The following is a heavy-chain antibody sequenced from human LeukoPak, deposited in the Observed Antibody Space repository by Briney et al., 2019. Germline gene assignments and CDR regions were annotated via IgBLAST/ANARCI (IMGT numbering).Heavy chain of an antibody. D-gene: IGHD4-11*01. J-gene: IGHJ4*02. CDR1: GFTFSSHA. CDR2: ISGSGDTA. Sequence: GGSLRLSCAASGFTFSSHALSWVRQTPGKGLEWVSTISGSGDTAFDADSVKGRITISRDNAKNSLYLQMNSLRAEDTAVYYCARSTYSNYVDYWGQGTLVTVSS. V-gene: IGHV3-23*01. CDR3: ARSTYSNYVDY.